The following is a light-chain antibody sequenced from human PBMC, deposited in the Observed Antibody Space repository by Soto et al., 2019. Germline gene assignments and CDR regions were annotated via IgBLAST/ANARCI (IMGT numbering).Light chain of an antibody. CDR2: DAS. CDR1: QSISSW. CDR3: QQYNSYRT. V-gene: IGKV1-5*01. Sequence: DIQMTQSPSTLSASVGDRVTITCRARQSISSWLAWYQQKPGKAPKLLIYDASTLESGVPSRFSGSGSGTEFTLTISSLQPDDFATYYCQQYNSYRTFGQGTKLDIK. J-gene: IGKJ1*01.